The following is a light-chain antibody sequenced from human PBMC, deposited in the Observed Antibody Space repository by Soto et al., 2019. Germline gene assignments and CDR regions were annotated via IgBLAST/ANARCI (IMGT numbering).Light chain of an antibody. CDR1: QSVSNN. Sequence: EIVMTQSPGTLSVSPGERATLSCRASQSVSNNLAWYQQKPGQAPRLLIYDASTRATGIPARFSGSGSGTEFTLTISSLQSEDFAVYYCQQYNNWPQTLGQGTKVDIK. V-gene: IGKV3-15*01. CDR3: QQYNNWPQT. CDR2: DAS. J-gene: IGKJ1*01.